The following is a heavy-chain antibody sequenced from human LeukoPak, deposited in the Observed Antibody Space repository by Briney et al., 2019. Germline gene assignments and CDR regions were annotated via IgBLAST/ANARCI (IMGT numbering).Heavy chain of an antibody. V-gene: IGHV1-8*03. CDR1: GYTFTSYD. Sequence: ASVKVSCKASGYTFTSYDINWVRQASGQGLEWMGWMNPNTGNTGYAQKFQGRDTITRNTSISTVYMELSSLRSEDTAVYYCARGVGATISYYHYYIDVWGKGTTVTVSS. J-gene: IGHJ6*03. D-gene: IGHD1-26*01. CDR3: ARGVGATISYYHYYIDV. CDR2: MNPNTGNT.